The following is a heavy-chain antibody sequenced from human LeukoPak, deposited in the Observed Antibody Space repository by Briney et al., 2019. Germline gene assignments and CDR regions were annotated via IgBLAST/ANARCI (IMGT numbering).Heavy chain of an antibody. CDR1: GYTFTSYG. CDR2: ISAYNGNT. CDR3: ARDWPSDSSGYAAFQH. J-gene: IGHJ1*01. D-gene: IGHD3-22*01. Sequence: ASVKVSCKASGYTFTSYGISWVRQAPGQGLEWMGWISAYNGNTNYAQKLQGRVTMTTDTSTSTAYMELRSLRSDDTAVYYCARDWPSDSSGYAAFQHWGQGTLVTVSS. V-gene: IGHV1-18*01.